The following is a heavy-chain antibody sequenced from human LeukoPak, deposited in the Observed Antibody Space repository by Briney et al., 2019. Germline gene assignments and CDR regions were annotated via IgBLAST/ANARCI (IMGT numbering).Heavy chain of an antibody. D-gene: IGHD3-9*01. Sequence: PGGSLRLSCAASVFTFSSNYMYWVRQAPGKGLEWVSVIYSGGSTDYADSVKGRFTISRDTSKNTLYLQMNSLRVEDTADYYCARSAHYGRLTGNYEEDAFDIWGQGTMVTVSS. CDR2: IYSGGST. CDR3: ARSAHYGRLTGNYEEDAFDI. CDR1: VFTFSSNY. J-gene: IGHJ3*02. V-gene: IGHV3-53*01.